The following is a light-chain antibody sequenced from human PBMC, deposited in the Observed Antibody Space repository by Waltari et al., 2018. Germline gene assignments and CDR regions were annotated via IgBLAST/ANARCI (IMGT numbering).Light chain of an antibody. J-gene: IGKJ1*01. CDR2: AAS. CDR1: QSISSY. V-gene: IGKV1-39*01. Sequence: IEMPQSPSSLSASVGDRVTITCRARQSISSYLNWYQQKPGKAPKLLIYAASSLQSGAPSRFSGSGSGTEFTLTISSLQPEDFATYYCQQSYSTPRTFGQGTKVEIK. CDR3: QQSYSTPRT.